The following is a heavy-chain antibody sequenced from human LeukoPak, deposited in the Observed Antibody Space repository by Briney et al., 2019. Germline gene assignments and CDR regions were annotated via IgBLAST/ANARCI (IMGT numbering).Heavy chain of an antibody. D-gene: IGHD5/OR15-5a*01. J-gene: IGHJ6*03. Sequence: ASVKVSCKASGYTFTSYGISWVRQAPGQGLEWMGWISAYNGNTNYAQKLQGRVTMTTDTSTSTAYMELRSLRSDDTAVYYCARGPVIVYAKQQEREANYYYYMDVWGKGTTVTISS. CDR3: ARGPVIVYAKQQEREANYYYYMDV. CDR1: GYTFTSYG. CDR2: ISAYNGNT. V-gene: IGHV1-18*01.